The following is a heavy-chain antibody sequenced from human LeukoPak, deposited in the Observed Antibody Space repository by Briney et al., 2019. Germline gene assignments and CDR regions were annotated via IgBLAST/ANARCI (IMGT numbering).Heavy chain of an antibody. CDR2: IRYDGSNK. CDR1: GFTFSSYG. Sequence: GGSLRLSCAASGFTFSSYGMHWVRQAPGKGLEWVAFIRYDGSNKYYADSVKGRFTISRDNSKNTLYLQMNSLRAEDTAVYYCAKGTPKIVVVPAAQGYWGQGTLVTVSS. V-gene: IGHV3-30*02. CDR3: AKGTPKIVVVPAAQGY. J-gene: IGHJ4*02. D-gene: IGHD2-2*01.